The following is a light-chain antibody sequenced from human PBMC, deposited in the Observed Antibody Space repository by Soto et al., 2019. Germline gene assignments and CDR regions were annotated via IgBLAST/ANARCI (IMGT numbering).Light chain of an antibody. CDR1: QSVSSN. CDR3: QQYNNWPPA. V-gene: IGKV3-15*01. CDR2: GAS. Sequence: MTQSPSSLSVSPGERATLSCRASQSVSSNLAWYQQKPGQAPRLLIYGASTRATGLPVRFSGSGSGTEFTLTISSLQSEDFAVFYCQQYNNWPPAFGQGTKVEIK. J-gene: IGKJ1*01.